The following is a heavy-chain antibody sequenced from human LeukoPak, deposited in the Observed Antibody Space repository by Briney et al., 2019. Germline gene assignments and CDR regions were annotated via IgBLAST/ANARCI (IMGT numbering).Heavy chain of an antibody. Sequence: GRSLRLSCAASGLTFSSYAMHWVRQAPGKGLEWVAVISYDGSNKYYADSVKGRFTISRDNSKNTLYLQMNSLRAEDAAVYYCARDGRYFDWLFLMDVWDQGTTVTVSS. CDR3: ARDGRYFDWLFLMDV. J-gene: IGHJ6*02. D-gene: IGHD3-9*01. V-gene: IGHV3-30-3*01. CDR2: ISYDGSNK. CDR1: GLTFSSYA.